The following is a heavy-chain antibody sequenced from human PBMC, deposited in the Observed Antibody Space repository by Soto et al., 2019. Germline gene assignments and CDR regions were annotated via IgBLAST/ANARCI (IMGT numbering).Heavy chain of an antibody. CDR3: AKRYGGSFRFDY. CDR2: IKQDGGGT. CDR1: GFTFSRYW. D-gene: IGHD1-26*01. Sequence: GGSLRLSCAASGFTFSRYWMSWVRQAPGKGLEWVADIKQDGGGTYYVDSVKGRFTISRDNTKNTLYLQMNSLRAEDTAVYYCAKRYGGSFRFDYWGQGTLVTVSS. V-gene: IGHV3-7*05. J-gene: IGHJ4*02.